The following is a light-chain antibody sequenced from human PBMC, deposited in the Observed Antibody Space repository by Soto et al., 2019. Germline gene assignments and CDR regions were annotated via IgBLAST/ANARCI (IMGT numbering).Light chain of an antibody. J-gene: IGLJ2*01. CDR1: SSDVGDYNF. CDR3: SSYTSSSTLV. Sequence: QSALTQPASVSGSPGQSITISCTGTSSDVGDYNFVSCYQQYPGKTPKLIIFEVSNRPSGVSNRFSGSKSGNTASLTISGLQAEDEADYYCSSYTSSSTLVFGGGTKLTVL. V-gene: IGLV2-14*01. CDR2: EVS.